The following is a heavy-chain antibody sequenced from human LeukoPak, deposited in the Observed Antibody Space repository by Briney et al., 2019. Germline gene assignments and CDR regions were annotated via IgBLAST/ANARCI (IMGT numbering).Heavy chain of an antibody. CDR2: IIPIFGTA. V-gene: IGHV1-69*13. J-gene: IGHJ3*02. D-gene: IGHD3-10*01. CDR1: GGTFGSYA. Sequence: ASVKVSCKASGGTFGSYAISWVRQAPGQGLEWMGGIIPIFGTANYAQKFQGRVTITADESTSTAYMELSSLRSEDTAVYYCAREGGLLSQDAFDIWGQGTMVTVSS. CDR3: AREGGLLSQDAFDI.